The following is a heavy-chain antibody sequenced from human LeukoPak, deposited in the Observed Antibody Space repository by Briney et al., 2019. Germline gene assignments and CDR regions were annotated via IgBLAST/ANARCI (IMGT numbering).Heavy chain of an antibody. J-gene: IGHJ4*02. CDR2: IKSKTDGGTT. Sequence: GGSLRLSCAASGFIVSSNYMSWVRQAPGKGLEWVGRIKSKTDGGTTDYAAPVKGRFTISRDDSKNTLYLQMNSLKTEDTAVYYCTTDPSVYYYDSSGYREPDYWGQGTLVTVSS. V-gene: IGHV3-15*01. D-gene: IGHD3-22*01. CDR1: GFIVSSNY. CDR3: TTDPSVYYYDSSGYREPDY.